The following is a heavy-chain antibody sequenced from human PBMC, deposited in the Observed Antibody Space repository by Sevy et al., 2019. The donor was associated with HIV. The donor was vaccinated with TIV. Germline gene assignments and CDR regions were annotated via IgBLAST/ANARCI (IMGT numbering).Heavy chain of an antibody. CDR3: SRHAAVATSSFDF. V-gene: IGHV4-59*08. Sequence: SETLSLTCSVSGGSVTGYFWSWIRQPPGKGLEWIAYIYYSGTTIYNPSLKSRVTISVDTSRSQFSLKLSSVTAADTAMYFWSRHAAVATSSFDFWGQGTLVTVSS. D-gene: IGHD6-19*01. CDR2: IYYSGTT. CDR1: GGSVTGYF. J-gene: IGHJ5*01.